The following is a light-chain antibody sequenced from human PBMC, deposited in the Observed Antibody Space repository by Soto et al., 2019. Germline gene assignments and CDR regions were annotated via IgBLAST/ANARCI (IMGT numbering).Light chain of an antibody. J-gene: IGKJ1*01. CDR1: QSVFFSSNKKNY. CDR3: QQYFSSWT. Sequence: IVMTQSPESLALSLGERATINCRSSQSVFFSSNKKNYLAWYQQKSGQPPKLLIYLASTRKSGVPDRFSGSGSGTDFALTISSRQPEDVAVYYCQQYFSSWTFGQGTKVEIK. CDR2: LAS. V-gene: IGKV4-1*01.